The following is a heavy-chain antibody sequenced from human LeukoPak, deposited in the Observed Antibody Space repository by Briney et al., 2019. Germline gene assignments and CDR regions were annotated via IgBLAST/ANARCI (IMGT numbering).Heavy chain of an antibody. CDR1: GGSTNNDF. Sequence: SETLSLTCAVSGGSTNNDFWSWIRQPAGKGLEWIGRVHAGEGTNYNPSLKSRVSMSLDTSKTQFSLILSSVTAADTAVCYCARFYSGSPNAFDTWGQGTMVTVSS. V-gene: IGHV4-4*07. CDR2: VHAGEGT. J-gene: IGHJ3*02. CDR3: ARFYSGSPNAFDT. D-gene: IGHD5-12*01.